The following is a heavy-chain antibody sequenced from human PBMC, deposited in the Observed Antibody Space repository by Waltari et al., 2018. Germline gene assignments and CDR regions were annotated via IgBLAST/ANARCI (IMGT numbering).Heavy chain of an antibody. D-gene: IGHD5-12*01. V-gene: IGHV4-34*01. J-gene: IGHJ3*01. Sequence: QVQLQQWGAGLLKPSETLSLTCAVYGGSSSDYYWMWIRQPPQKGLEWIGEVNHSGNVNYNPSLKSRLTMSVDASKTQFSLKLTSVTAADTAVYYCASGDMATLAFDVWGQGTFVTVSS. CDR1: GGSSSDYY. CDR3: ASGDMATLAFDV. CDR2: VNHSGNV.